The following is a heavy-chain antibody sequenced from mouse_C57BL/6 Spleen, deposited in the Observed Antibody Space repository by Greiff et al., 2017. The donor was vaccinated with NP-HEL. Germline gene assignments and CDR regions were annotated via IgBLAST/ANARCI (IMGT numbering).Heavy chain of an antibody. D-gene: IGHD4-1*01. CDR3: ARGLNWAFDY. V-gene: IGHV1-66*01. CDR2: IYPGSGNT. J-gene: IGHJ2*01. CDR1: GYSFTSYY. Sequence: QVQLKQSGPELVKPGASVKISCKASGYSFTSYYIHWVKQRPGQGLEWIGWIYPGSGNTKYNEKFKGKATLTADTSSSTAYMQLSSLTSKDAAVYYGARGLNWAFDYWGKGTTLTVSS.